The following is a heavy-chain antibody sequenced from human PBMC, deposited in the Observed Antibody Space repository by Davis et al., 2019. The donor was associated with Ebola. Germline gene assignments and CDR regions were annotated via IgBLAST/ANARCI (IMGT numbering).Heavy chain of an antibody. V-gene: IGHV4-34*01. CDR2: INPGGTT. Sequence: PSETLSPTRAVYGGSFTDYYWNWIRQSPGKGLEWIGEINPGGTTKYIPSLKSRVSISVDTSKNQVSLKLSSVTAADTAMYYCAREGTGYWGQGILVTVSS. CDR3: AREGTGY. D-gene: IGHD2-15*01. CDR1: GGSFTDYY. J-gene: IGHJ4*02.